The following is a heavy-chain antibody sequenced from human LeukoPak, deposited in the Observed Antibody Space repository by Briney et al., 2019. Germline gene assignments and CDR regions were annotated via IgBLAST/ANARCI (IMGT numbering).Heavy chain of an antibody. V-gene: IGHV3-30*18. CDR3: AKGRIVGAPFDY. J-gene: IGHJ4*02. CDR1: GFTFSSYG. D-gene: IGHD1-26*01. CDR2: ISYDGRNK. Sequence: GRSLRLSCAASGFTFSSYGMHWVRQAPGKGLEWVALISYDGRNKFYADSVKGRFTLSRDSSKNTLYLQMNSLRAEDTAVYYCAKGRIVGAPFDYWGQGTLVTVSS.